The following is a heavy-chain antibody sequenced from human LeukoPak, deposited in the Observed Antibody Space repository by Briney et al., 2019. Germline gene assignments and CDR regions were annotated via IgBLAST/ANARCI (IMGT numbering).Heavy chain of an antibody. CDR3: AKFCSNGGTGFDY. J-gene: IGHJ4*02. D-gene: IGHD3/OR15-3a*01. Sequence: GGSLRLSCAASGFTFSSYAMSRVRQAPGKGLEWGSAISGSGGSTYYADSVKGRFTISRDNSKNTLYLQMNSLRAEDTAVYYCAKFCSNGGTGFDYWGQGTLVTVSS. CDR2: ISGSGGST. V-gene: IGHV3-23*01. CDR1: GFTFSSYA.